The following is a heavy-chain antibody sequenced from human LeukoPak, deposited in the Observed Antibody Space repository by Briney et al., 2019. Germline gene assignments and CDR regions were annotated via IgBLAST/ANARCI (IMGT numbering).Heavy chain of an antibody. V-gene: IGHV3-30-3*01. J-gene: IGHJ4*02. CDR1: GFTFSSYA. D-gene: IGHD3-22*01. Sequence: GGSLRLSCAASGFTFSSYAMHWVRQAPGKGLEWVAVISYDGSNKYYADSVKGRFTISRDNSKNTLYLQMNSPRAEDTAVYYCASVVYYDSSGYAFDYWGQGTLVTVSS. CDR2: ISYDGSNK. CDR3: ASVVYYDSSGYAFDY.